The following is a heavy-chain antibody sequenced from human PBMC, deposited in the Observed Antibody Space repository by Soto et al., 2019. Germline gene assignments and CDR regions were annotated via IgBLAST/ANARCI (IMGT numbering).Heavy chain of an antibody. V-gene: IGHV1-24*01. J-gene: IGHJ4*02. Sequence: GASVKVSCKVSGYTLTELSMHWVRQAPGKGLEWMGGFDPEDGETIYAQKFQGRVTMTEDTSTDTAYMELSSLRSEDTAVYYCATDLVSCSSTSPIGFCFDYWGQGTLVTVSS. CDR2: FDPEDGET. D-gene: IGHD2-2*01. CDR1: GYTLTELS. CDR3: ATDLVSCSSTSPIGFCFDY.